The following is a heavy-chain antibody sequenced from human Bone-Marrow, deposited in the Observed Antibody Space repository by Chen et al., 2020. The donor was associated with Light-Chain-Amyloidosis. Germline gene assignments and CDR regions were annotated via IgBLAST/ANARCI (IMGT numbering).Heavy chain of an antibody. CDR1: GFTFSNYA. Sequence: EVQLVESGGDLVQPGGSLRLSCAASGFTFSNYAMTWVRQAPGKGLEWVTPISYSGAKIYYAVSVKGRFTISRDNSRNTLSLQINSLRAEDTAVYYCAKWLLIQSRSSVDYWGQGTLVTVSS. V-gene: IGHV3-23*04. CDR3: AKWLLIQSRSSVDY. CDR2: ISYSGAKI. D-gene: IGHD5-12*01. J-gene: IGHJ4*02.